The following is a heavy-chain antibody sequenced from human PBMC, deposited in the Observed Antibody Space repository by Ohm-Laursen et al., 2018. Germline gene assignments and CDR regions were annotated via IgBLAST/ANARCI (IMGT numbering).Heavy chain of an antibody. D-gene: IGHD3-10*01. V-gene: IGHV4-61*01. CDR3: ARGRPRVLDY. J-gene: IGHJ4*02. CDR1: GGSVSSGSYY. CDR2: IYYSGNT. Sequence: SETLSLTCTVSGGSVSSGSYYWSWIRQPPGKGLEWIGYIYYSGNTNYSPSLKSRVTISVDTSKNQFSLKLSSVTAADTAVYYCARGRPRVLDYWGQGTLVTVSS.